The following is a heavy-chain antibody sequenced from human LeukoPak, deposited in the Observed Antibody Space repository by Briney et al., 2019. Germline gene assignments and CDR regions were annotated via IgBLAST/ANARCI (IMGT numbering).Heavy chain of an antibody. Sequence: GRSLRLSCAASGFTFSSYAMHWVRQAPGKGLEWVAVISYDGSNKYYADSVKGRFTISRDNSKNTLYLQMNSLRAEDTAVYYCATHPIAVVPYFDYWGQGTLVTVSS. CDR3: ATHPIAVVPYFDY. J-gene: IGHJ4*02. CDR1: GFTFSSYA. CDR2: ISYDGSNK. V-gene: IGHV3-30-3*01. D-gene: IGHD6-19*01.